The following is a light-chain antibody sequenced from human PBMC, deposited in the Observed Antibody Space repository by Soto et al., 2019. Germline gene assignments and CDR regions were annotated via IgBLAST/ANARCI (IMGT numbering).Light chain of an antibody. CDR3: QQYDNYST. CDR1: QYISTY. CDR2: DAS. Sequence: DIQLTQSPSSLSASVGDSFTITCRASQYISTYLNWYQQKPGKTPNLLIYDASNLGSGVPSRLSGSGSGTEFTLTISSLQPDDFATYYCQQYDNYSTFGQGTKVDIK. V-gene: IGKV1-5*01. J-gene: IGKJ1*01.